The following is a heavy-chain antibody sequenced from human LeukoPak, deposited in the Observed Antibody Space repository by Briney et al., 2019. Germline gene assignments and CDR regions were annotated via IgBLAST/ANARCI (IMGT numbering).Heavy chain of an antibody. D-gene: IGHD3-10*01. Sequence: SETLSLTCTVSGGSIGYEYWSWIRQPPGKGLEWIGYIYYSGSTNYNPSLKSRVTISVDTSKNQFSLNLSSVTAADTAVYFCARFNSGGFDNWGRGSLVTVSS. CDR3: ARFNSGGFDN. CDR1: GGSIGYEY. V-gene: IGHV4-59*01. CDR2: IYYSGST. J-gene: IGHJ4*02.